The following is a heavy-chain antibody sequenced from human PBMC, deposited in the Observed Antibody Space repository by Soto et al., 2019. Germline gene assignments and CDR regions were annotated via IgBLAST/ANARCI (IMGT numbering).Heavy chain of an antibody. D-gene: IGHD2-15*01. CDR3: AREHCGGGTSYSYFDH. CDR1: GFTFSSHS. V-gene: IGHV3-21*01. Sequence: PGGSLRLSCAASGFTFSSHSMNWVRQAPGKGLEWVSSIDSSGIYMYYGDSVKGRFTISRDNARNSLYLQMNSLRAEDTAVYYCAREHCGGGTSYSYFDHWGQGKLVTVSS. CDR2: IDSSGIYM. J-gene: IGHJ4*02.